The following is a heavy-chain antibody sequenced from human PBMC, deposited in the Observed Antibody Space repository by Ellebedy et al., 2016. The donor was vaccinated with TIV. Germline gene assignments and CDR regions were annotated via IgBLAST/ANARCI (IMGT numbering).Heavy chain of an antibody. Sequence: GESLKISCKGSGYNFTSYWIGWVRQMPGKGLEWMGIIYPGDSDTRYSPSFQGQVTISADKSISTAYLQWSSLKASDTAMYYCARQWVDTAMEHYYYYGMDVWGQGTTVTVSS. V-gene: IGHV5-51*01. CDR2: IYPGDSDT. D-gene: IGHD5-18*01. J-gene: IGHJ6*02. CDR3: ARQWVDTAMEHYYYYGMDV. CDR1: GYNFTSYW.